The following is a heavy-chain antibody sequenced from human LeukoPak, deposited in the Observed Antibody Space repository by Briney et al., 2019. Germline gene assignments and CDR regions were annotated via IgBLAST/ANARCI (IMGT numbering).Heavy chain of an antibody. V-gene: IGHV3-11*04. Sequence: SGGSLRLSCAAAGFTFSDYYMSWIRQAPGKGLEWVSYISSSGSTIYYADSVKGRFSISRDNAKNSLYLQMNSLRAEDTAVYYCARDVRYYFDYWGQGTLVTVSS. CDR1: GFTFSDYY. J-gene: IGHJ4*02. CDR2: ISSSGSTI. CDR3: ARDVRYYFDY.